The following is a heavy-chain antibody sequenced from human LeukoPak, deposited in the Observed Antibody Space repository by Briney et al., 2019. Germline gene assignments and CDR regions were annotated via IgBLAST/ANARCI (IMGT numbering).Heavy chain of an antibody. J-gene: IGHJ6*03. D-gene: IGHD3-3*01. CDR3: ARGGLTIFGVVNYMDV. CDR1: GGTFSSYA. Sequence: ASVKVSCKASGGTFSSYAISWVRQAPGQGLEWMGGIIPIFGTANYAQKFQGRVTITADKSTSTAYMELSSLRSEDTAVYYCARGGLTIFGVVNYMDVWGKGTTVTVSS. CDR2: IIPIFGTA. V-gene: IGHV1-69*06.